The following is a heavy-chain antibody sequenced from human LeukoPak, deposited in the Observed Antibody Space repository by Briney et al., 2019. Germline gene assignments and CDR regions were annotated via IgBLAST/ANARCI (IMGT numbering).Heavy chain of an antibody. D-gene: IGHD3-3*01. V-gene: IGHV4-39*01. CDR1: GGSISSSSYY. CDR3: ARIGDYDFWSGYYPNWFDP. Sequence: SETLSLTCTVSGGSISSSSYYWGWIRQPPGKGLEWIGSIYYSGSTYYNPSLKSRVTISVDTSKNQFSLKLSSVTAADTAVYYCARIGDYDFWSGYYPNWFDPWGQGTLVTVSS. J-gene: IGHJ5*02. CDR2: IYYSGST.